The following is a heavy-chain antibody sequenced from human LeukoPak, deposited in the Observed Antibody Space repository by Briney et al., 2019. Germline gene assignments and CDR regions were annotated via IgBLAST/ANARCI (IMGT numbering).Heavy chain of an antibody. CDR2: INPNSGGT. D-gene: IGHD3-3*01. J-gene: IGHJ4*02. CDR3: ASNRRQYDFWSGYYVY. CDR1: GYTFTSYG. Sequence: VSVKVSCKASGYTFTSYGISWVRQAPGQGLEWMGWINPNSGGTNYAQKFQGRVTMTRDTSISTAYMELSRLRSDDTAVYYCASNRRQYDFWSGYYVYWGQGTLVTVSS. V-gene: IGHV1-2*02.